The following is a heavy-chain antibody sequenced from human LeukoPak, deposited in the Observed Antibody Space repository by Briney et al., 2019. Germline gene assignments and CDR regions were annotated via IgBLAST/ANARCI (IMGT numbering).Heavy chain of an antibody. J-gene: IGHJ4*02. V-gene: IGHV1-69*06. Sequence: SVKVSFKASVGTFSSYAISWVRQAPGQGLEWMGRIIPIFGTANYAQKFQGRVTITADKSTSTAYMELSSLRSEDTAVYYCASGGDWENFDYWGQGTLVTVSS. CDR2: IIPIFGTA. CDR3: ASGGDWENFDY. CDR1: VGTFSSYA. D-gene: IGHD2-21*02.